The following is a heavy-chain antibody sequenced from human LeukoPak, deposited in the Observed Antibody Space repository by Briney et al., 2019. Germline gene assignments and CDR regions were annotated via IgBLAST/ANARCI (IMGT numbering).Heavy chain of an antibody. V-gene: IGHV4-38-2*02. CDR1: GYSISSGYY. CDR2: IYYTGST. D-gene: IGHD3-22*01. J-gene: IGHJ5*02. CDR3: ARQGGYYDSSGYYLNWFGP. Sequence: PSETLSLTCTVSGYSISSGYYWGWVRQPPGKGLEWIGSIYYTGSTYYNPSLKSRVTISLDTSKNRFSLKLTSVTAADTAVYYCARQGGYYDSSGYYLNWFGPWGQGTLVTVSS.